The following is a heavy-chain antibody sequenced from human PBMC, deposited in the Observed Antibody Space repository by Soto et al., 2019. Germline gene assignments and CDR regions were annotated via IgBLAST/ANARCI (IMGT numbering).Heavy chain of an antibody. D-gene: IGHD5-18*01. V-gene: IGHV3-23*01. CDR1: GFTFSTYA. CDR3: AKGGVGHTYGYFDY. CDR2: ISGSGGGT. J-gene: IGHJ4*02. Sequence: EVQVLESGGGLVQPGGSLRLSCAASGFTFSTYAMSWVRQAPGKGLEWVSAISGSGGGTYYADSVKGRFTISRDNSKNTLYLQMNSLRAEDTAVYYCAKGGVGHTYGYFDYWGQGTLVTVSS.